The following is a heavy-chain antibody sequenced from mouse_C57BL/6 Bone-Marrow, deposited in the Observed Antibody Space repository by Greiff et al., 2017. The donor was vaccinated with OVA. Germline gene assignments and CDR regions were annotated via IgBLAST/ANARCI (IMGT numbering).Heavy chain of an antibody. Sequence: VHLVESGPELVKPGASVKISCKASGYAFSSSWMNWVKQRPGKGLEWIGRIYPGDGDTNYNGKFKGKATLTADKSSSTAYMQLSSLTSEDSAVYFCARKGNYGMDYWGQGTSVTVSS. V-gene: IGHV1-82*01. CDR1: GYAFSSSW. CDR3: ARKGNYGMDY. J-gene: IGHJ4*01. CDR2: IYPGDGDT.